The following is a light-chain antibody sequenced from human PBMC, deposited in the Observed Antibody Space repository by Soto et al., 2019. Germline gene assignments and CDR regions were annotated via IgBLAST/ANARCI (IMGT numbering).Light chain of an antibody. CDR1: QSVSST. J-gene: IGKJ4*01. CDR2: GTS. Sequence: EIVMTQSPATLSVSPGERATLSCRASQSVSSTLAWYQQIPGQAPRLLLYGTSTRATGIPARFSGSGSGTEFTLNISSLQSEDFAFYYCQQYYQWPLTFGGGTKVEVK. CDR3: QQYYQWPLT. V-gene: IGKV3-15*01.